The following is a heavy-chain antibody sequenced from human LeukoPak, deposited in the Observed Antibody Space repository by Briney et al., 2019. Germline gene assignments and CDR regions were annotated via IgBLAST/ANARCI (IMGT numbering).Heavy chain of an antibody. Sequence: ASVKVSCKASGGTFISYAISWVRQAPGQGLEWMGRIIPILGIANYAQKFQGRVTITADKSTSTAYMELSSLRSEDTAVYYCARCVDTAMALFDYWGQGTLVTVSS. D-gene: IGHD5-18*01. CDR1: GGTFISYA. CDR2: IIPILGIA. CDR3: ARCVDTAMALFDY. J-gene: IGHJ4*02. V-gene: IGHV1-69*04.